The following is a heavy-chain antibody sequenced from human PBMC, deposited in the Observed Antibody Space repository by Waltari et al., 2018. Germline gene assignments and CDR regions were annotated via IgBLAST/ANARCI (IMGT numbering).Heavy chain of an antibody. CDR1: GFTFSSYW. CDR3: VREHSDTYSVDC. D-gene: IGHD1-26*01. CDR2: INDDGSST. V-gene: IGHV3-74*01. J-gene: IGHJ4*02. Sequence: EVQLVESGGGLVQPGGSLRLSCATSGFTFSSYWMHWVRQAPGKGLVWVSRINDDGSSTSYADSVKGRFTMSRDKDKNTLYLQMNSLRVEDMAVYYCVREHSDTYSVDCWGQGTLVTVSS.